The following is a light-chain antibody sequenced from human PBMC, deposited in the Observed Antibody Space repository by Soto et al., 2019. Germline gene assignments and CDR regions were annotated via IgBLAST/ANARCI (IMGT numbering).Light chain of an antibody. Sequence: IVLTQSPGTLSLSPGERATLSCRASQSVSSSYLAWYQQKPGQAPRPRIYGASSRAIGIPDRFSGSGSGTEFPHTISRLEPEDFAVYYGQRYGSSPWTCGQGTKVEIK. J-gene: IGKJ1*01. CDR3: QRYGSSPWT. CDR1: QSVSSSY. CDR2: GAS. V-gene: IGKV3-20*01.